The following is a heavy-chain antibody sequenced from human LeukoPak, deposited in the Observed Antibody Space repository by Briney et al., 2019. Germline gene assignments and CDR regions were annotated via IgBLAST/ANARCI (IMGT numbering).Heavy chain of an antibody. CDR2: IYYSGST. D-gene: IGHD2-21*02. CDR3: ARHGDTYYFDY. Sequence: SETLSLTCTVSGGSISSSSYYWGWIRQPPGKGLEWIGSIYYSGSTYYNPSLKSRVTISVDTSKNQFSLKLSSVTAADTAVYYCARHGDTYYFDYWGQGTLVTVSS. J-gene: IGHJ4*02. V-gene: IGHV4-39*01. CDR1: GGSISSSSYY.